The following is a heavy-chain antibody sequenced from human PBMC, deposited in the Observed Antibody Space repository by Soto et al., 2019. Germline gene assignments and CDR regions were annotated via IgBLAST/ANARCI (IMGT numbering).Heavy chain of an antibody. CDR2: INQDVSQK. D-gene: IGHD3-22*01. J-gene: IGHJ4*02. Sequence: PGGSLRLSCAASGFTFSRYWMTWVRQAPGKGLGWVANINQDVSQKLYVDSVRGRFTISRDDAKNSVYLQMNNLRADDTAVYYCAKIGYNDWDFDYWGQGTLVTVSS. CDR1: GFTFSRYW. V-gene: IGHV3-7*01. CDR3: AKIGYNDWDFDY.